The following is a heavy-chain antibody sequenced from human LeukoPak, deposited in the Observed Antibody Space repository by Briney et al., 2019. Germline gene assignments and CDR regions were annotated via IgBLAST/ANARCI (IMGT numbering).Heavy chain of an antibody. CDR3: ASLDKGNDVVFDY. V-gene: IGHV1-2*02. J-gene: IGHJ4*02. CDR2: INPNSGGT. Sequence: VASVKVSCKASGYTFTGYYMHWVRQAPGQGLGWMGWINPNSGGTNYAQKFQGRVTMTRDTSISTAYMELSRLRSDDTAVYYCASLDKGNDVVFDYWGQGTLVTVSS. D-gene: IGHD1-1*01. CDR1: GYTFTGYY.